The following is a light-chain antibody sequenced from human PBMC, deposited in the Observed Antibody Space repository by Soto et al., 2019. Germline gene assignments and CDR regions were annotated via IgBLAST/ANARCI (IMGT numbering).Light chain of an antibody. V-gene: IGKV3-20*01. CDR1: QSVSSSY. Sequence: SPCTLYYSKKKRATLSCRASQSVSSSYLAWYQQKPGQAPRLLIYGASSRATGIPDRFSGSGSGTDFTLTISKLEPEDFAVYYCQQYGSSSWTFGQGTKVDIK. J-gene: IGKJ1*01. CDR3: QQYGSSSWT. CDR2: GAS.